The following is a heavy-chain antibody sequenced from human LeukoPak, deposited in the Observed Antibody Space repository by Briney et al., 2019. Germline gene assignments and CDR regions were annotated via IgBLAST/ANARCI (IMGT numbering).Heavy chain of an antibody. CDR3: ARVRGDYYGGAFDI. Sequence: SETLSLTCAVYGGSLSGYYWSWIRQPPGKGLEWIGEINHSGSTNYNPSLKSRVTISVDTSKNQFSLKLSSVTAADTAVYYCARVRGDYYGGAFDIWGQGTMVTVSS. D-gene: IGHD3-22*01. CDR1: GGSLSGYY. V-gene: IGHV4-34*01. CDR2: INHSGST. J-gene: IGHJ3*02.